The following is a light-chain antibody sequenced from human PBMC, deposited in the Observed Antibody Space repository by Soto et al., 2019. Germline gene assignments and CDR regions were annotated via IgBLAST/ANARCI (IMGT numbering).Light chain of an antibody. J-gene: IGKJ1*01. Sequence: DIQMTQSPSTLSASVGDRVTITCRASESISSWLAWYQQKPGKAPKLLIYKASNLESGVPSRFSGSGSGTEFTLTISSLQTDDFATYYCQQYNSFSPWTFGQGTKV. CDR3: QQYNSFSPWT. CDR2: KAS. V-gene: IGKV1-5*03. CDR1: ESISSW.